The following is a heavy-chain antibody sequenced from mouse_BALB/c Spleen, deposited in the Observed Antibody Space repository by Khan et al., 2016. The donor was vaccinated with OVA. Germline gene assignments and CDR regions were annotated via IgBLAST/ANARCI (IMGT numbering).Heavy chain of an antibody. J-gene: IGHJ1*01. CDR3: ARNGNHCYFDD. CDR2: ILPGSGST. CDR1: GYTFSSYW. D-gene: IGHD2-1*01. Sequence: QVQLKQSGAELMKPGASVKISCKATGYTFSSYWIEWVKQRPGHGLEWIGEILPGSGSTNYNERFKGKATFTADTSSNTVYMQLSSLTSDDSAVYYCARNGNHCYFDDWGAGTTVTVSS. V-gene: IGHV1-9*01.